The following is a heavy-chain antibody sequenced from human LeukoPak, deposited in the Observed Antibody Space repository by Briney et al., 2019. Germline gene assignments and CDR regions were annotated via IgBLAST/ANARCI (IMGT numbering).Heavy chain of an antibody. V-gene: IGHV4-4*02. J-gene: IGHJ4*02. CDR3: ARTRYYYNSRSYGAPYYFDY. CDR1: GGSFSSSNW. Sequence: SGTLSLTCAVSGGSFSSSNWWSWVRQPPGKGLEWIGEIYHSGSTNYNPSLKSRVTISVDKSNNQFSLKLSSVTAADTAVYYCARTRYYYNSRSYGAPYYFDYWGQGTLVTVSS. CDR2: IYHSGST. D-gene: IGHD3-10*01.